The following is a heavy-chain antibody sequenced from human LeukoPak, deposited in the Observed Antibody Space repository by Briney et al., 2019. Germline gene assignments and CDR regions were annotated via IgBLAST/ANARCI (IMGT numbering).Heavy chain of an antibody. D-gene: IGHD3-16*01. J-gene: IGHJ6*03. CDR3: AKVLGQYYYYYMDV. Sequence: PGRSLRLSCAASGFTFSSYGMHWVRQAPGKGLEWVAVIWYDGGNKYYADSVKGRFTISRDNSKNTLYLQMNSLRAEDTAVYYCAKVLGQYYYYYMDVWGKGTTVTVSS. CDR1: GFTFSSYG. V-gene: IGHV3-33*06. CDR2: IWYDGGNK.